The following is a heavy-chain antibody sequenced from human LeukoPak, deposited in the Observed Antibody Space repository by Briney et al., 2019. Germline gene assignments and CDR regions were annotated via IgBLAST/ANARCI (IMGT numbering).Heavy chain of an antibody. J-gene: IGHJ4*02. D-gene: IGHD3-3*01. CDR2: IYTSGST. Sequence: PSETLSLTCTVSGGSISSYYWSWIRQPAGKGLEWIGRIYTSGSTNYNPSLKSRVTMSVDTSKNQFSLKLSSVTAADTAVYYCAREAHESYYDFWSGYYYFDYWGQGTLVTVSS. CDR3: AREAHESYYDFWSGYYYFDY. CDR1: GGSISSYY. V-gene: IGHV4-4*07.